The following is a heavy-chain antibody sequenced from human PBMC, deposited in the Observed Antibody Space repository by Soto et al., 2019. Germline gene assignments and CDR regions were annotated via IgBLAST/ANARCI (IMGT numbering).Heavy chain of an antibody. Sequence: SCKASGYTFTSYDINWVRQATGQGLEWVSSVSGGSSYIYYADSVKGRFTVSRDNANNLVFLQMNGLRPEDTAMYYCARDLRGHYGPWGQGTMVTVSS. CDR2: VSGGSSYI. D-gene: IGHD4-17*01. CDR1: GYTFTSYD. V-gene: IGHV3-21*06. J-gene: IGHJ3*01. CDR3: ARDLRGHYGP.